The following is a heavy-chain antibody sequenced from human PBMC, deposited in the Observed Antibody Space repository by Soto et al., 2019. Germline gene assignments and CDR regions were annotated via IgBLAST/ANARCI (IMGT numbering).Heavy chain of an antibody. CDR1: GYTFTSYG. Sequence: QVQLVQSGAEVKKPGASVKVSCKASGYTFTSYGISWVRQAPGQGCEGMGWISAYNGNTNYAQKLQGRVTMTTDTSTSTAYMELRSLRSDDTAVYYCARDQDSSGWYDPYYFDYWGQGTLVTVSS. V-gene: IGHV1-18*01. J-gene: IGHJ4*02. CDR3: ARDQDSSGWYDPYYFDY. CDR2: ISAYNGNT. D-gene: IGHD6-19*01.